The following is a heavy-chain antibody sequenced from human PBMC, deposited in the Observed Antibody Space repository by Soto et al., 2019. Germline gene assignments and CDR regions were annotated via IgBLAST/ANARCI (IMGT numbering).Heavy chain of an antibody. CDR1: GYTFTGYY. D-gene: IGHD3-22*01. CDR2: INPNSGGT. V-gene: IGHV1-2*04. J-gene: IGHJ4*02. Sequence: VASVKVSCKASGYTFTGYYMHWVRQAPGQGLEWMGWINPNSGGTNYAQKFQGWVTMTRDTSISTAYMELSRLRSDDTAVYYCARGSSAYYYDSSGSQEIDYWGQGTLVTVSS. CDR3: ARGSSAYYYDSSGSQEIDY.